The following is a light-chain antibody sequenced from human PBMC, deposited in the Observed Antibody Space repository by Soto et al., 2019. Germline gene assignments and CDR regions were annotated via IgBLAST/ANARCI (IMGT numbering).Light chain of an antibody. J-gene: IGKJ2*01. CDR3: QQYNDWPPKDT. CDR1: QSVSSN. Sequence: EIVMTQSPATLSVSPGERATLSCRASQSVSSNLAWYQQKPGQAPRLLIYGASTRATGFPARFSGSGSGTEFTLTISSLQSEDFAVYYCQQYNDWPPKDTFGQGTKLEIK. CDR2: GAS. V-gene: IGKV3-15*01.